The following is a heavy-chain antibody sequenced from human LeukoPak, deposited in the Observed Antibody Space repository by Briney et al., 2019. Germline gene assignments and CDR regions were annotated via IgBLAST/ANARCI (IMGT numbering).Heavy chain of an antibody. CDR1: GFTFSNYA. J-gene: IGHJ4*02. V-gene: IGHV3-23*01. CDR3: AKEHMAAAVYYFDY. Sequence: SGGSLRLSCAASGFTFSNYAVSWVRQAPGKGLEWVSSLNPSSGSTYYADSVKGRFTISGDNSKNTLYLQMNSLRAEDTAIYYCAKEHMAAAVYYFDYWGQGTLVTVSS. CDR2: LNPSSGST. D-gene: IGHD6-13*01.